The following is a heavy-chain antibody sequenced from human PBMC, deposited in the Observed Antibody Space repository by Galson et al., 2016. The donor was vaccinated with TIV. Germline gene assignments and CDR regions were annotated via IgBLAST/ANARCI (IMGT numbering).Heavy chain of an antibody. CDR1: GDSINNYY. Sequence: LSLTCTVSGDSINNYYWNWIRQPPGEGLDWIGSVSYSGTTDYNPSLRSRVTISVDKSKNQFSLKLRSLTAADTAVYYCAKAPGVSSPSWGLYDYHYHLDVWVQGTSVTVSS. CDR2: VSYSGTT. V-gene: IGHV4-59*01. CDR3: AKAPGVSSPSWGLYDYHYHLDV. J-gene: IGHJ6*02. D-gene: IGHD2-2*01.